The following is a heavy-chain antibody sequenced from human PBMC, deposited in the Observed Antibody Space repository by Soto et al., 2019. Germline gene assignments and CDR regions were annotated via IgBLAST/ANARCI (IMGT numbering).Heavy chain of an antibody. CDR1: GGSVATGGPY. CDR2: IYYTGAA. CDR3: ASGTFNILSFDF. J-gene: IGHJ4*02. V-gene: IGHV4-31*01. Sequence: SETLSLTCSVSGGSVATGGPYWSWTRLLPGKVLQWVGYIYYTGAAYYNPSLRSLVTMSLDRSENQFSLKLASVTAADSAVYYCASGTFNILSFDFWGQGRQVTVSS.